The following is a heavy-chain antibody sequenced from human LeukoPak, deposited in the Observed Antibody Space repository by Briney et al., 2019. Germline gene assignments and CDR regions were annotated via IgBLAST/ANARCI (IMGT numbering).Heavy chain of an antibody. V-gene: IGHV3-15*01. Sequence: GGSLRLSCAASGFTFSNAWMSWVRQAPGKGLEWVGRIKSKTDGGATDYAAPVKGRFTISRDDSKNTLYLQMNSLKTEDTAVYYCTTVRTDYYGSGSYYFDYWGQGTLVTVSS. CDR1: GFTFSNAW. D-gene: IGHD3-10*01. CDR2: IKSKTDGGAT. CDR3: TTVRTDYYGSGSYYFDY. J-gene: IGHJ4*02.